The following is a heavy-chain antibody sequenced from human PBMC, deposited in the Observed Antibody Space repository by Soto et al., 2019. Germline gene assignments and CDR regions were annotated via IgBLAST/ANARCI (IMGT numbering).Heavy chain of an antibody. CDR2: ISSSSSTI. CDR1: GLTFSSYS. Sequence: GGSLRLSCGASGLTFSSYSMNWVRQAPGKGLEWVSYISSSSSTIYYADSVKGRFTISRDNSKNTLYLQMNSLRAEDTAVYYCARAKLGIHYYGMDVWGQGTTVTVSS. J-gene: IGHJ6*02. D-gene: IGHD7-27*01. V-gene: IGHV3-48*01. CDR3: ARAKLGIHYYGMDV.